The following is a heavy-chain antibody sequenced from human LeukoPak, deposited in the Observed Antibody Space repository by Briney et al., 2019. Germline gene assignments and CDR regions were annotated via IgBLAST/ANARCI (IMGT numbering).Heavy chain of an antibody. V-gene: IGHV1-8*01. D-gene: IGHD2-2*01. CDR2: MNPNSGNT. Sequence: ASVKVSCKASGYTFTSYDINWVRQATGQGLEWMGWMNPNSGNTGYAQKFQGRVTMTRNTSISTAYMELSSLRSEDTAVYYCARAYLSRRYCSGTSCSKSFGYWGQGTLVTVSS. CDR3: ARAYLSRRYCSGTSCSKSFGY. J-gene: IGHJ4*02. CDR1: GYTFTSYD.